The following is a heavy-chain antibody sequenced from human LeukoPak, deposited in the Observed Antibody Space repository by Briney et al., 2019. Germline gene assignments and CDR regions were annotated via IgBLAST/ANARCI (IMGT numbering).Heavy chain of an antibody. CDR3: ARGVTMIVVVIHDWYFDL. CDR2: IYYSGST. Sequence: SETLSLTCTVSGGSISGSSYYWGWIRQPPGKGLEWIGSIYYSGSTYYNPSLKSRVTISVDTSKNQFSLKLNSVTATDTAVYYCARGVTMIVVVIHDWYFDLWGRGTLVTVSS. D-gene: IGHD3-22*01. V-gene: IGHV4-39*02. J-gene: IGHJ2*01. CDR1: GGSISGSSYY.